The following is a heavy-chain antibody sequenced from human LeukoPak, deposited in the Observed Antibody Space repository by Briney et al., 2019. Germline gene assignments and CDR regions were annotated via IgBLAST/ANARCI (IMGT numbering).Heavy chain of an antibody. D-gene: IGHD3-10*01. V-gene: IGHV4-30-4*01. CDR2: IYYDGNT. J-gene: IGHJ4*02. CDR3: ARDLGGAQSVVRGVGAD. CDR1: GGSINRAIFY. Sequence: SETLSLTCTVSGGSINRAIFYWSWIRQPPGKGLEWIGYIYYDGNTYFNPSLKSRVTMSVDTSNNQFSLKLSSVTAADTAVYYCARDLGGAQSVVRGVGADWGQGTLVTVSS.